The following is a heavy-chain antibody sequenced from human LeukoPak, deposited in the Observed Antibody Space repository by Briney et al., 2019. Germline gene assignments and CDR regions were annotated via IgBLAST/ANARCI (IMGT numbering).Heavy chain of an antibody. Sequence: KSSETLSLTCTVSGGSISSYFWSWIRQPPGKGLEWIGYIYYSGSTNYNPSLKSRVTISVDTSKNQFSLKLSSVTAADTAVYYCASFHYYGSGSHCEYWGQGTLVTVCS. CDR1: GGSISSYF. CDR3: ASFHYYGSGSHCEY. D-gene: IGHD3-10*01. CDR2: IYYSGST. V-gene: IGHV4-59*08. J-gene: IGHJ4*02.